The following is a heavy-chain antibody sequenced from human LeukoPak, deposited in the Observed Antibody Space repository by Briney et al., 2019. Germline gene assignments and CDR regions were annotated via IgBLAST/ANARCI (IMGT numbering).Heavy chain of an antibody. CDR2: ISADNGNT. V-gene: IGHV1-18*01. CDR3: ARTRRYYDSGSYYDY. D-gene: IGHD3-10*01. Sequence: ASVKVSCKTSGYTFTNYLITWVRQAPGQGLELMGWISADNGNTNYAQKLQGRVTMTTDTSTSTAYMELRSLRSDDTAMYYCARTRRYYDSGSYYDYWGQGTLVTVSS. J-gene: IGHJ4*02. CDR1: GYTFTNYL.